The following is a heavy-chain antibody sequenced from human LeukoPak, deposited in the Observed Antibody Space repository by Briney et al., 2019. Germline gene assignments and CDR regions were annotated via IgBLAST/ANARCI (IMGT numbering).Heavy chain of an antibody. J-gene: IGHJ4*02. D-gene: IGHD5-24*01. V-gene: IGHV5-51*01. Sequence: GESLKISCKAYGYSFFSNYWIAWVRQMPGKGLEWLGILYPGDSDSRYSPSFQGQVTISADRSISTAYLHWSSLKVSDTAMYYCARASRDGYNQNFDYWGQGTLVTVSS. CDR3: ARASRDGYNQNFDY. CDR2: LYPGDSDS. CDR1: GYSFFSNYW.